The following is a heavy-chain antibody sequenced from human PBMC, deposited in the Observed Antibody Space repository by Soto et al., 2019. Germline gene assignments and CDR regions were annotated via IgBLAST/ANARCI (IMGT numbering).Heavy chain of an antibody. CDR1: GFTFSDYY. D-gene: IGHD3-9*01. Sequence: GGSLRLSCAASGFTFSDYYMSWIRQAPGKGLEWVSYISSSGSTIYYADSVKGRFTISRYNAKNSLYLQMNSLRAEDTAVYYCARLRNILTGSPMDVWGQVPKVTVSS. CDR3: ARLRNILTGSPMDV. V-gene: IGHV3-11*01. J-gene: IGHJ6*02. CDR2: ISSSGSTI.